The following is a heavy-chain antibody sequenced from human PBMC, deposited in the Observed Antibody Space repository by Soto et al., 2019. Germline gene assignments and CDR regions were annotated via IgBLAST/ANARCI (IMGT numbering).Heavy chain of an antibody. Sequence: ASVKVSCKASGYTFTSYGISWVRQAPGQGLEWMGWISAYNGNTNYAQKLQGRVTMTTDTSTSTAYMELRSLRSDDTAVYYCARVASSIAARHWYFDLWGRGTLVTVSS. V-gene: IGHV1-18*01. CDR2: ISAYNGNT. CDR3: ARVASSIAARHWYFDL. D-gene: IGHD6-6*01. CDR1: GYTFTSYG. J-gene: IGHJ2*01.